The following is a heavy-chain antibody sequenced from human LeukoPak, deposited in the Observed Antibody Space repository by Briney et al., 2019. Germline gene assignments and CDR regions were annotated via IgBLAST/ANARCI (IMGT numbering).Heavy chain of an antibody. J-gene: IGHJ5*02. V-gene: IGHV1-2*04. CDR2: INPNSGGT. Sequence: ASVKVSCKASGYTFTSYAMDWVRQAPGQGLEWMGWINPNSGGTNYAQKFQGWVTMTRDTSISTAYMELSRLRSDDTAVYYCTRGYCTNGVCYLNWFDPWGQGTLVTVSS. CDR3: TRGYCTNGVCYLNWFDP. D-gene: IGHD2-8*01. CDR1: GYTFTSYA.